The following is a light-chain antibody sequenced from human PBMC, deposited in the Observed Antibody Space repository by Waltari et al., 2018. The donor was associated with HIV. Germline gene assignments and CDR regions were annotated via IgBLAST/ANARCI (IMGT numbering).Light chain of an antibody. CDR3: QSADTSASFMI. CDR2: RDT. V-gene: IGLV3-25*03. Sequence: SSDLTQPPSVSVSPGQTARITCSGDAFPKQFAYWYQQKTGQAPVLVIHRDTERPSGTTVTLTISGVQAEDEADYYCQSADTSASFMIFGGGTRLTVL. CDR1: AFPKQF. J-gene: IGLJ2*01.